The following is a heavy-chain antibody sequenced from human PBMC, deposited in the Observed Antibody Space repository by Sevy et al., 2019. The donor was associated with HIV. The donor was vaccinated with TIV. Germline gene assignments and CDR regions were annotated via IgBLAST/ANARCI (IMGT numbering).Heavy chain of an antibody. D-gene: IGHD1-26*01. Sequence: SETLSLTCTVSNGSISDYYWSWIRKPPGKGLEWIGYIYYTGSTNYNPSLKSRVTISIDTSKSQFSLKLSSVTAADTAVYFCARREDNWFDPWGQGTLVTVSS. CDR1: NGSISDYY. V-gene: IGHV4-59*01. CDR3: ARREDNWFDP. CDR2: IYYTGST. J-gene: IGHJ5*02.